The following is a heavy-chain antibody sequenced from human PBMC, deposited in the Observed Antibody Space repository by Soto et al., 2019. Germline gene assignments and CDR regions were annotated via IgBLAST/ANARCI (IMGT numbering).Heavy chain of an antibody. CDR3: ARDSSGYCGGDCYSGWFDP. V-gene: IGHV3-33*01. D-gene: IGHD2-21*02. J-gene: IGHJ5*02. CDR2: IWYDGSNK. CDR1: GFTFSNYG. Sequence: ESGGGVVQPGRSLRLSCAASGFTFSNYGMHWVRQAPGKGLEWVAVIWYDGSNKYYADSVKGRFTISRDNSKNTLYLQMNSLRAEDTAVYYCARDSSGYCGGDCYSGWFDPWGQGTLVTVSS.